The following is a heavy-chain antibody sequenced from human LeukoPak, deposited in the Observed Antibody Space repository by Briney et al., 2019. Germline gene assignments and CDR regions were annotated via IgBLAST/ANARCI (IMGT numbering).Heavy chain of an antibody. Sequence: SETLSLTCTVSGYSISSGYYWGWIRQPPGKGLEWIGSIYHSGSTNYNPSLKSRVTISVDKSKNQFSLNFNSMSAADSAVYYCAANGYYTIEYWGQGTLVTVSS. J-gene: IGHJ4*02. CDR2: IYHSGST. V-gene: IGHV4-38-2*02. D-gene: IGHD1-26*01. CDR3: AANGYYTIEY. CDR1: GYSISSGYY.